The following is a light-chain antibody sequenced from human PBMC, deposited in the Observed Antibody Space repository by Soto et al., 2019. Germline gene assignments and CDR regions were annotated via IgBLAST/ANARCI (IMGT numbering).Light chain of an antibody. Sequence: QPVLTQSPSASASLGASVKLTCALSSGHSSYAIAWHQQQPEKGPRYLMKVHSDGSHTKGDGVPDRFSGSSSGAERYLTISSLQSEDEADYYCQTWGTGVWVFGGGTKVTVL. V-gene: IGLV4-69*01. CDR2: VHSDGSH. J-gene: IGLJ3*02. CDR3: QTWGTGVWV. CDR1: SGHSSYA.